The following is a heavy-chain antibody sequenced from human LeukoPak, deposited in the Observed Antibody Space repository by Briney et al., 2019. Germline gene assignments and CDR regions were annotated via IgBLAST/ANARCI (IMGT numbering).Heavy chain of an antibody. Sequence: PSETLSLTCTVSGGSISSGDYYWSRIRQPPGKGLEWIGYIYYSGGTYYNPSLKSRVTISVDTSKNQFSLKLSSVTAADTAVYYCARDNSALNYYDSSGLDAFDIWGQGTMVTVSS. V-gene: IGHV4-30-4*01. CDR1: GGSISSGDYY. CDR2: IYYSGGT. D-gene: IGHD3-22*01. CDR3: ARDNSALNYYDSSGLDAFDI. J-gene: IGHJ3*02.